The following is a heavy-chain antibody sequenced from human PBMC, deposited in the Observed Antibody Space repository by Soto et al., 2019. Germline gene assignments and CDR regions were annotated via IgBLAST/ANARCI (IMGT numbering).Heavy chain of an antibody. V-gene: IGHV3-72*01. CDR3: AMLGGWSGGSSGMDV. CDR1: GLIYSDYN. CDR2: IRRKANSYTT. D-gene: IGHD6-19*01. J-gene: IGHJ6*02. Sequence: EVQLVESGGGLVQPGGSLRLSCAASGLIYSDYNMDWVRQAPGKGLEWVGRIRRKANSYTTEYAASVKGRFTISRDDSKNSRYLQMNSLKSEDTAVYYCAMLGGWSGGSSGMDVWGQGTTVTVSS.